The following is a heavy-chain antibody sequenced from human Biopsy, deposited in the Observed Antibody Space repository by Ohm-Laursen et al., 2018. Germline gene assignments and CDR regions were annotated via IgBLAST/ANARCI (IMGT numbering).Heavy chain of an antibody. V-gene: IGHV4-59*01. CDR3: ARDDAVTVIRGLYY. D-gene: IGHD2-21*02. CDR1: GGSISSYY. J-gene: IGHJ4*02. Sequence: SETLSLTCSVSGGSISSYYWNWIRQPPGKGLKWIGYIYYSGTTDYSPSLKSRVTISIDKSKNQFFLKLSSVTAEDTAVYYCARDDAVTVIRGLYYWGQGALVTVSS. CDR2: IYYSGTT.